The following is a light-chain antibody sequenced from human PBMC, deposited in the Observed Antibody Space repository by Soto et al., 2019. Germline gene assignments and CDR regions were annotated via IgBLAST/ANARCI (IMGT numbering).Light chain of an antibody. Sequence: IVMTQSPATLSVSPGEGATFSCRASQSINTKIAWYQLKPGQAPRLLIYDASIRATGIPARFSGSGSGTDFTLTISRLEPEDFAVYYCQHYGSSRTFGQGTKVDIK. CDR2: DAS. CDR1: QSINTK. V-gene: IGKV3-20*01. J-gene: IGKJ1*01. CDR3: QHYGSSRT.